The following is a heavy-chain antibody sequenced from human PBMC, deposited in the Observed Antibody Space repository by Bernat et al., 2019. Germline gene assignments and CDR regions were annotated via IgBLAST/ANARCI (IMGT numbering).Heavy chain of an antibody. J-gene: IGHJ4*02. CDR3: ARSTKRAPYYYDTNGYYYDY. V-gene: IGHV4-39*01. D-gene: IGHD3-22*01. CDR2: IYYSGST. Sequence: QVQLQESGPGLVKPSETLSLTCAVSGYSISTSSYYWGWIRQPPGKGLEWIGSIYYSGSTYYNASLKSRVTISVDTSKNQFSLKLSSVTAADTAVYYCARSTKRAPYYYDTNGYYYDYWGQGTLVTVSS. CDR1: GYSISTSSYY.